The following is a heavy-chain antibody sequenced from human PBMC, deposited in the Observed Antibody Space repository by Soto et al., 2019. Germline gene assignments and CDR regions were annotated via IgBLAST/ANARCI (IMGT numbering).Heavy chain of an antibody. CDR2: ISGSGGST. D-gene: IGHD3-16*02. CDR1: GFTFSSYA. CDR3: AKGGSNYDYIWGSYRYTDYYYYMDV. J-gene: IGHJ6*03. V-gene: IGHV3-23*01. Sequence: PGGSLRLSCAASGFTFSSYAMSWVRQAPGKGLEWVSAISGSGGSTYYADSVKGRFAISRDNSKNTLYLQMNSLRAEDTAVYYSAKGGSNYDYIWGSYRYTDYYYYMDVWGKGTTVTVSS.